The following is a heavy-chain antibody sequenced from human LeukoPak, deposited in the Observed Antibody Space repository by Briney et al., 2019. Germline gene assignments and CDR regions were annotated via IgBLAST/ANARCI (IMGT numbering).Heavy chain of an antibody. CDR2: IYHSGST. Sequence: PSQTLSLTCTVSGGSISSGGYYWSWIRQPPGKGLEWIGYIYHSGSTYYNPSLKSRVTISVDRSKNQFSLKLSSVTAADTAVYYCARDAMLYSSFFYYFDYWGQGTLVTVSS. CDR1: GGSISSGGYY. CDR3: ARDAMLYSSFFYYFDY. D-gene: IGHD6-6*01. V-gene: IGHV4-30-2*01. J-gene: IGHJ4*02.